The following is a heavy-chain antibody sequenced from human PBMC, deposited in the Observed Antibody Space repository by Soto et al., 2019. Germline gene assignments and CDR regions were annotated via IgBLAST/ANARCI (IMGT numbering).Heavy chain of an antibody. CDR3: ARGSGWFFDY. CDR2: ISYDGSNK. D-gene: IGHD6-19*01. V-gene: IGHV3-30-3*01. CDR1: GFTFSSYA. J-gene: IGHJ4*02. Sequence: GGSLRLSCAAPGFTFSSYAMHWVRQAPGKGLEWVAVISYDGSNKYYADSVKGRFTISRDNSKNTLYLQMNSLRAEDTAVYYCARGSGWFFDYWGQGTLVTVFS.